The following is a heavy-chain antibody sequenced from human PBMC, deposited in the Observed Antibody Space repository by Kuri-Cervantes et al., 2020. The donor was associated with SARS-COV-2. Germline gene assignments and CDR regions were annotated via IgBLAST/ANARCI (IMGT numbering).Heavy chain of an antibody. CDR1: GFTFSGYW. Sequence: GGSLRLSCAASGFTFSGYWMTWVRQAPGKGLEWVANIKHDGSEKYYVDSVKGRFTISRDNAKNSLYLLMNSLRAEDTAVYYCARNDFWSGYYFDYWGQGTLVTVSS. V-gene: IGHV3-7*01. J-gene: IGHJ4*02. D-gene: IGHD3-3*01. CDR3: ARNDFWSGYYFDY. CDR2: IKHDGSEK.